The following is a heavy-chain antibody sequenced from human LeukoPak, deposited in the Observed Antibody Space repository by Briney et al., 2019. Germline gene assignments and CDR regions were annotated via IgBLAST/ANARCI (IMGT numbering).Heavy chain of an antibody. J-gene: IGHJ5*02. CDR1: GFPFDDYA. D-gene: IGHD2-21*02. CDR2: ISGSGGST. Sequence: PGGSLLLSCAASGFPFDDYAMHWVRQAPGKGLEWVSAISGSGGSTYYADSVKGRFTISRDNSKNTLYLQMNSLRAEDTAVYYCAGGDPNWFDPWGQGTLVTVSS. V-gene: IGHV3-23*01. CDR3: AGGDPNWFDP.